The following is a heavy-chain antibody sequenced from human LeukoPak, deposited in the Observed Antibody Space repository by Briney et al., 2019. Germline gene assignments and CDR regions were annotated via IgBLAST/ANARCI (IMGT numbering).Heavy chain of an antibody. Sequence: GRSLRLSCAASGFTFSSYAMHWVRQAPGKGLEWVAVIWYDGSNKYYADSVKGRFTISRDNSKNTLYLQMNSLRAEDTAVYYCARGRIAATSVGITNYYYYYGMDVWGQGTTVTVSS. V-gene: IGHV3-33*08. D-gene: IGHD6-25*01. CDR1: GFTFSSYA. J-gene: IGHJ6*02. CDR2: IWYDGSNK. CDR3: ARGRIAATSVGITNYYYYYGMDV.